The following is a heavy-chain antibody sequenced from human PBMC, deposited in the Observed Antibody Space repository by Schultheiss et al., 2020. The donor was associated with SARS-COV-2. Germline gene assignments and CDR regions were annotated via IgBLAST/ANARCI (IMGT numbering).Heavy chain of an antibody. V-gene: IGHV4-4*07. CDR3: ARDNGFYAVDV. J-gene: IGHJ6*02. Sequence: SETLSLTCTVSGGSISSYYWSWIRQPAGKGLEWIGRIYTSGSTNYNPSLNSRITVSTDASANQFSLKLTSVTAADTALYFCARDNGFYAVDVWGQGTTVTVSS. CDR1: GGSISSYY. D-gene: IGHD2-8*01. CDR2: IYTSGST.